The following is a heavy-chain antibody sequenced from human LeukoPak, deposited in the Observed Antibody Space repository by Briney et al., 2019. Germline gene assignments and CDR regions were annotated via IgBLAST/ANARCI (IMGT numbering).Heavy chain of an antibody. D-gene: IGHD3-10*01. J-gene: IGHJ4*02. V-gene: IGHV1-69*06. Sequence: GASVKVSCKASGGTFSSYAISWVRQAPGQGLEWMGGIIPILGTANYAQKFQGRVTITADKSTSTAYMELSSLRSEDTAVYYCARRVRGVPDYWGQGTLVTVSS. CDR2: IIPILGTA. CDR1: GGTFSSYA. CDR3: ARRVRGVPDY.